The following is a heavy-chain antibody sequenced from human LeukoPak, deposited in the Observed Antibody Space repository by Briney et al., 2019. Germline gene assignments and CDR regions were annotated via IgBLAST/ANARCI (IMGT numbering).Heavy chain of an antibody. CDR3: AVEYSSSSFVY. J-gene: IGHJ4*02. D-gene: IGHD6-6*01. CDR1: GGSISSSSYY. Sequence: PSETLSLTCTVSGGSISSSSYYWGWIRQPPGKGLEWIGSIYYSGSTYYNPSLKSRVTISVDTSKNQFSLKLSSVTAADTAVYYCAVEYSSSSFVYWGQGTLVTVSS. CDR2: IYYSGST. V-gene: IGHV4-39*01.